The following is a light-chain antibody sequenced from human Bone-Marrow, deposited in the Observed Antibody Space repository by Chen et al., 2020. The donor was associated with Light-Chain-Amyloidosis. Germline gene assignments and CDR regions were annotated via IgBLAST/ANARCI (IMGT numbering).Light chain of an antibody. CDR3: QVWDRSSDRPV. J-gene: IGLJ3*02. V-gene: IGLV3-21*02. CDR1: NIRSTS. CDR2: DDS. Sequence: SYVLTQPYSVSVAPGQVAAIACGGNNIRSTSVHWYKQTPGQAPLLVVYDDSDRPSVIPERLSGSNSGNTATLTISRVEAGDEADYYCQVWDRSSDRPVFGGGTKLTVL.